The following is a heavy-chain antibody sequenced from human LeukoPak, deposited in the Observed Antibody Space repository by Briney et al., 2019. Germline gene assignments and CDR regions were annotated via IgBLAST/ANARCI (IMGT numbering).Heavy chain of an antibody. CDR2: IYYSGST. D-gene: IGHD5-12*01. V-gene: IGHV4-61*01. Sequence: PSETLSLTCTVSGYSISSDYYWSWIRQPPGKGLEWIGYIYYSGSTNYNPSLKSRVTISVDTSKNQFSLKLSSVTAADTAVYYCARRVANAYYMDVWGKGTTVTVSS. CDR1: GYSISSDYY. CDR3: ARRVANAYYMDV. J-gene: IGHJ6*03.